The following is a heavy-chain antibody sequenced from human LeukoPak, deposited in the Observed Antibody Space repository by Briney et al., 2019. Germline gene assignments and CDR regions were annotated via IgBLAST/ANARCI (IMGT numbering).Heavy chain of an antibody. D-gene: IGHD4-23*01. CDR2: IYWNDDK. V-gene: IGHV2-5*01. J-gene: IGHJ5*02. Sequence: GSGPTLVKPTQTLTLTCTFSGFSLSTRGVGVGWIRQPPGKALEWLSLIYWNDDKRYSPSLKSRLTITKDTSKNQVVLTMTNMDPVDTATYYCAHRAYSGNWGNWFDPWGQGTLVTVSS. CDR3: AHRAYSGNWGNWFDP. CDR1: GFSLSTRGVG.